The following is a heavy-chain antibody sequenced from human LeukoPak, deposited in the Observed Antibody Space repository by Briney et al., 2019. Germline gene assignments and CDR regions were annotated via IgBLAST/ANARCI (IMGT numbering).Heavy chain of an antibody. V-gene: IGHV4-34*01. Sequence: SETLSLTCAVYGGSFSGYYWSWIRQPPGKGLEWIGEINHSGSTNYNPSLKSRVTISVDTSKNQFSLKLSSATAADTAVYYCASLRTTVSTDPYYFDYWGQGTLVTVSS. J-gene: IGHJ4*02. CDR1: GGSFSGYY. D-gene: IGHD4-17*01. CDR2: INHSGST. CDR3: ASLRTTVSTDPYYFDY.